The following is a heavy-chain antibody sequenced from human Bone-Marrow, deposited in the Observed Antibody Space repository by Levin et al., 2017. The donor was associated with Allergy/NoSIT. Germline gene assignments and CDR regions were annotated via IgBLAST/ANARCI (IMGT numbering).Heavy chain of an antibody. J-gene: IGHJ5*02. CDR1: GSTFSSYD. Sequence: GASVKVSCKASGSTFSSYDVNWVRQASGQGIEWLGWMNFNSGNTGYAQKFQGRVTMTRDTSINTAYMELSSLRSDDTAVYFCARVNGASWFGPWGQGTLVTVSS. D-gene: IGHD2-8*01. V-gene: IGHV1-8*01. CDR2: MNFNSGNT. CDR3: ARVNGASWFGP.